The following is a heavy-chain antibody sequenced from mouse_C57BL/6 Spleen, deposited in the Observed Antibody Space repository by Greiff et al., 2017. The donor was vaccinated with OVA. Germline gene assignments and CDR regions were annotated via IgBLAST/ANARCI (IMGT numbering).Heavy chain of an antibody. Sequence: EVKLVESGPELVKPGASVKMSCKASGYTFTDYNMHWVKQSHGKSLEWIGYINPNNGGTSYNQKFKGKATLTVNKSSSTAYMELRSLTSEDSAVYYCAATAQATGMDYWGQGTSVTVSS. CDR1: GYTFTDYN. D-gene: IGHD3-2*02. CDR3: AATAQATGMDY. V-gene: IGHV1-22*01. J-gene: IGHJ4*01. CDR2: INPNNGGT.